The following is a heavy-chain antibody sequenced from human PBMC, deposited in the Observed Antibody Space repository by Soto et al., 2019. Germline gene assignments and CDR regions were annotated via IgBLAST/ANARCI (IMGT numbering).Heavy chain of an antibody. J-gene: IGHJ5*02. CDR3: AKDLDYYDSSGYYPNWFDP. CDR2: ISGSGGST. CDR1: GITFSSYA. Sequence: GGSLRLSCAASGITFSSYAMSWVRQAPGKGLEWVSAISGSGGSTYYADSVKGRFTISRDNSKNTLYLQMNSLRAEDTAVYYCAKDLDYYDSSGYYPNWFDPWGQGTLVTVSS. D-gene: IGHD3-22*01. V-gene: IGHV3-23*01.